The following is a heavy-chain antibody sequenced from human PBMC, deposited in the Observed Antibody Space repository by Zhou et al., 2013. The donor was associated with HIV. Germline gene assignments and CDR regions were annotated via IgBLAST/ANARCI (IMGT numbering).Heavy chain of an antibody. Sequence: QVQLVQSGPEVTKPGASVKVSCKASGFTFTGFGISWVRQAPGQGLEWMGWISSYNGHTNYAQKFQGRLTVTTDTSTSTAYMELRSLTSDDTAVYYCARGDVVQQGDVFHIWAKGTMVTVSS. CDR2: ISSYNGHT. V-gene: IGHV1-18*01. CDR3: ARGDVVQQGDVFHI. CDR1: GFTFTGFG. J-gene: IGHJ3*02. D-gene: IGHD2-21*01.